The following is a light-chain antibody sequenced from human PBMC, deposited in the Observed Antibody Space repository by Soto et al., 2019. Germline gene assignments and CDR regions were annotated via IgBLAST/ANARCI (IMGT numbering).Light chain of an antibody. CDR3: QQYNSMLS. Sequence: IQMTQSPSSLSASEGDRVTIPCQSSHDVSRNLNWFQQKPGEAPQLLIYDASNLERGVPSRFSGSGSGTDFTLTISSLQPEDVATYYCQQYNSMLSFGGGTEVEIK. CDR2: DAS. CDR1: HDVSRN. V-gene: IGKV1-33*01. J-gene: IGKJ4*01.